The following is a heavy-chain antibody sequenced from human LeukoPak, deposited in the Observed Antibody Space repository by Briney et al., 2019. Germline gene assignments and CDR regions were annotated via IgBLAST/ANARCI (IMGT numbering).Heavy chain of an antibody. D-gene: IGHD3-10*01. CDR3: AREYYYGSGSYYP. CDR2: IYSGGST. V-gene: IGHV3-66*01. J-gene: IGHJ5*02. CDR1: GFTVSSNY. Sequence: GGSLRLSCAASGFTVSSNYMSWVRQAPGKGLEWVSVIYSGGSTYYADSVKGRFTISRDNSKNTLYLQMNSLRAEDTAVYYCAREYYYGSGSYYPWGQGTLVTASS.